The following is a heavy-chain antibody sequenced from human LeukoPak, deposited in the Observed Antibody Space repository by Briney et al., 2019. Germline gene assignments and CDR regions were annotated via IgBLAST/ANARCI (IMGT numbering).Heavy chain of an antibody. J-gene: IGHJ4*02. D-gene: IGHD2-2*01. CDR2: ISAYNGNT. CDR1: GYTFTSYG. V-gene: IGHV1-18*01. CDR3: ARASLLALSDLGYCSSTSCRYMGAYFDY. Sequence: ASVKVSCKASGYTFTSYGISWVRQAPGQGLEWMGWISAYNGNTNYAQKLQGRVTMTPDTSTSTAYMELRSLRSDDTAVYYCARASLLALSDLGYCSSTSCRYMGAYFDYWGQGTLVTVSS.